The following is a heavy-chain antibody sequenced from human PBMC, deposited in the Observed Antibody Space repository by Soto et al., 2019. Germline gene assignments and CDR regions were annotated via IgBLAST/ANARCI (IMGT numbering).Heavy chain of an antibody. Sequence: PGESLKISCKGSGYSFTSYWIGWVRQMPGKGLEWMGIIYPGDSDTRYSPSFQGQVTISADKSISTAYLQWSSLKASDTAMYYCASSIAARLDYYYGMDVWGQGTTVTVSS. CDR3: ASSIAARLDYYYGMDV. J-gene: IGHJ6*02. CDR1: GYSFTSYW. V-gene: IGHV5-51*01. D-gene: IGHD6-6*01. CDR2: IYPGDSDT.